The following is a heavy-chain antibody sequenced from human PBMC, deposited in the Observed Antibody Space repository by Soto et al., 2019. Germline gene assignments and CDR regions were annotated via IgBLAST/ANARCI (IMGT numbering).Heavy chain of an antibody. D-gene: IGHD3-9*01. J-gene: IGHJ4*02. CDR1: CCSIGPYY. CDR2: IYYRGNT. V-gene: IGHV4-59*08. Sequence: SETLSLSCTVSCCSIGPYYWSWIRQPTWKGLEWIGYIYYRGNTDYNPSLKSRVTISLDTPKNQFSLKLSSVTAADTAVYYFARHPGYYDILTRSTTYYFDYWGQGILVTVS. CDR3: ARHPGYYDILTRSTTYYFDY.